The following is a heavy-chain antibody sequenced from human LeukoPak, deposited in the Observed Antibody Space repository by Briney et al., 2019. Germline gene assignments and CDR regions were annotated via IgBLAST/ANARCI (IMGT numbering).Heavy chain of an antibody. CDR2: INPNSGGT. V-gene: IGHV1-2*02. Sequence: ASVEVSCKASGYTFTGYYMHWVRQAPGQGLEWMGWINPNSGGTNYAQKFQGRVTMTRDTSISTAYMELSRLRSDDTAVYYCAREVYYDSSGYYYAYWGQGTLVTVSS. D-gene: IGHD3-22*01. J-gene: IGHJ4*02. CDR1: GYTFTGYY. CDR3: AREVYYDSSGYYYAY.